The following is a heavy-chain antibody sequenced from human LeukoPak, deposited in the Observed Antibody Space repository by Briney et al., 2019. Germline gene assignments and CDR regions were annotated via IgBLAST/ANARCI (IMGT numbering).Heavy chain of an antibody. CDR1: GFTFSDYY. V-gene: IGHV3-11*01. J-gene: IGHJ4*02. Sequence: GGSLRLSCAASGFTFSDYYMTWIRQAPGKGLEWVSYISRSGNTIYYADSLKGRFTISRDNAKTSLYLQMNSLRAEGTAVYYCARGYYYDTSGYGSIFDYWGQGTLVTVSS. CDR3: ARGYYYDTSGYGSIFDY. D-gene: IGHD3-22*01. CDR2: ISRSGNTI.